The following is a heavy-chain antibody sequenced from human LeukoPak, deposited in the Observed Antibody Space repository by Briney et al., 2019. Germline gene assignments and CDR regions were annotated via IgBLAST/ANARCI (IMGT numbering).Heavy chain of an antibody. V-gene: IGHV3-53*01. CDR3: AREAYYYGYNWFDP. Sequence: PGGSLRLSCAASGFTVSSNCMSWVRQAPGKGLEWVSVIYSGGSTYYADSVKGRFTISRDNSKNTLYLQMNSLRAEDTAVYYCAREAYYYGYNWFDPWGQGTLVTVSS. D-gene: IGHD3-10*01. CDR2: IYSGGST. J-gene: IGHJ5*02. CDR1: GFTVSSNC.